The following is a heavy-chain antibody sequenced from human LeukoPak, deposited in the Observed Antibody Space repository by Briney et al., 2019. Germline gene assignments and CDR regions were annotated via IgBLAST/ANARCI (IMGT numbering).Heavy chain of an antibody. CDR3: VRADGA. D-gene: IGHD4-17*01. CDR2: ISSDGGTI. V-gene: IGHV3-74*01. J-gene: IGHJ5*02. CDR1: GFIITTSW. Sequence: PGGSLRLSCAASGFIITTSWMHWVRQAPGKGLVWVSLISSDGGTISYADSVKGRFTISRDNAKNTLYLQMNSLRVEDTAVYDCVRADGAWGQGTLVTVSS.